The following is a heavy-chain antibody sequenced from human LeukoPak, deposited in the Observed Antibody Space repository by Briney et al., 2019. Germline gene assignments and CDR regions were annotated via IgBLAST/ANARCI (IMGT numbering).Heavy chain of an antibody. CDR1: GFTVSSNY. CDR3: ARDQGGQWLVLGYYGMDV. J-gene: IGHJ6*02. V-gene: IGHV3-53*01. CDR2: IYSGGST. Sequence: GGSLRLSCAASGFTVSSNYMSWIRQAPGKGLEWVSIIYSGGSTYYADSVKGRFTISRDNSKNTLYLQMNSLRADDMAVYYCARDQGGQWLVLGYYGMDVWGQGTTVTVSS. D-gene: IGHD6-19*01.